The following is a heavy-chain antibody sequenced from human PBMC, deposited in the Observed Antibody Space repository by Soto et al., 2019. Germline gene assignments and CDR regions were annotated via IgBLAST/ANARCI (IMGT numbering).Heavy chain of an antibody. CDR2: IDPSDSYT. D-gene: IGHD3-22*01. J-gene: IGHJ4*02. CDR3: ARNVYYDSSGYYYRFDY. Sequence: SLNVSLKGSGYSFTSYWISCVLQMPGKGLEWMGRIDPSDSYTNYSPSFQGHVTISADKSISTAYLQWSRLKASDTAMYYCARNVYYDSSGYYYRFDYWGQGTLVTVSS. CDR1: GYSFTSYW. V-gene: IGHV5-10-1*01.